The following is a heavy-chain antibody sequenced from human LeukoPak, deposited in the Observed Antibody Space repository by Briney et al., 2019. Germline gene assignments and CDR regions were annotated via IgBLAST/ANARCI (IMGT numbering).Heavy chain of an antibody. J-gene: IGHJ4*02. D-gene: IGHD6-13*01. V-gene: IGHV3-7*03. CDR2: INEDGSKK. Sequence: PGGSLRLSCAASGFAFSDYWMSWVRQCPGKGLEWVANINEDGSKKHYLDSVEGRFTISRDNAKNSLYLQMNSLRAEDTAVYYCAKRPSSSWYYFDYWGQGALVTVSS. CDR3: AKRPSSSWYYFDY. CDR1: GFAFSDYW.